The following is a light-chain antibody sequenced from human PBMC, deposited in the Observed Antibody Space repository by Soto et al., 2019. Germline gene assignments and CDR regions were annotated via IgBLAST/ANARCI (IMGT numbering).Light chain of an antibody. J-gene: IGKJ1*01. Sequence: DIVMTQTPLSLPVTPGEPASISCRSSQSLLDRNDGQSYVDWYVHKPGQSTQLLLYTVSSRAPGVPDRFSGSESGADFSLKISRVEAEDVGIYYCMQRIEFPWTFGQGTKVDFK. CDR3: MQRIEFPWT. V-gene: IGKV2-40*01. CDR1: QSLLDRNDGQSY. CDR2: TVS.